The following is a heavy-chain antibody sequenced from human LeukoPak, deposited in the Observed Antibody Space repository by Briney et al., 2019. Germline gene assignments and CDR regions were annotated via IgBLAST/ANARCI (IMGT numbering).Heavy chain of an antibody. CDR2: IYYTGST. CDR3: ARLDYYGSGSYFWSSWFDP. Sequence: SETLSLTCTVSGGSISSYYWSWIRQPPGKGLEWIGYIYYTGSTNYNPSLKSRVTISVDTSKNQFSLKLSSVTAADTAVYYCARLDYYGSGSYFWSSWFDPWGQGTLVTVSS. CDR1: GGSISSYY. V-gene: IGHV4-59*01. J-gene: IGHJ5*02. D-gene: IGHD3-10*01.